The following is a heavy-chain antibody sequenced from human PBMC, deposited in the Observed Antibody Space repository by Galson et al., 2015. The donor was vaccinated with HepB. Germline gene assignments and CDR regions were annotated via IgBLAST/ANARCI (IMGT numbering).Heavy chain of an antibody. CDR2: ISAYNGNT. D-gene: IGHD3-3*01. CDR3: ARIDLRYYDFWSGYYTWAPHFDY. Sequence: SVKVSCKASGYTFTSYGISWVRQAPGQGLEWMGWISAYNGNTNYAQKLQGRVTMTTDTSTSTAYMELRSLRSDDTAVYYCARIDLRYYDFWSGYYTWAPHFDYWGQGTLVTVSS. V-gene: IGHV1-18*01. J-gene: IGHJ4*02. CDR1: GYTFTSYG.